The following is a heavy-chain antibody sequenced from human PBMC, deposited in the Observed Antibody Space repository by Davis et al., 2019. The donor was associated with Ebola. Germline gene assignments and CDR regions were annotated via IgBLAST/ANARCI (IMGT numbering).Heavy chain of an antibody. CDR3: ARVAQVIDAFDI. V-gene: IGHV3-7*01. J-gene: IGHJ3*02. Sequence: PGGFLRLSCAASGLTFSIYWMSWVRQAPGKGLEWVANIKQDGREKYYVDSVKGRFTISRDNAEKSLYLQMNSLRAEDTAVYYCARVAQVIDAFDIWGQGTMFTVSS. CDR2: IKQDGREK. CDR1: GLTFSIYW.